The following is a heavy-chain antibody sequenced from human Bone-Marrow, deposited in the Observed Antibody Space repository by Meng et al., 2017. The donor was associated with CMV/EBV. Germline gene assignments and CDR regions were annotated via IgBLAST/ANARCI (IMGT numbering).Heavy chain of an antibody. V-gene: IGHV4-31*03. Sequence: TVSGDSISSGGYYWSWIRQPSGKGLEWIGYIYYSGITYNSPSLKSRLSLSVDTSKNQFSLRLNSVTAADTAVYYCARLPAATAYFDHWGQGTLVTVS. D-gene: IGHD2-2*01. CDR2: IYYSGIT. J-gene: IGHJ4*02. CDR3: ARLPAATAYFDH. CDR1: GDSISSGGYY.